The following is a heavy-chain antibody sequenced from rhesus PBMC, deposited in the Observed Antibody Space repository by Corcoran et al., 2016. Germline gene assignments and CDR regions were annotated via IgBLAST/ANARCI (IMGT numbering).Heavy chain of an antibody. CDR2: ISYTGKTI. J-gene: IGHJ4*01. CDR3: TCIAGTIPSNYFDY. CDR1: GFTFSSYE. V-gene: IGHV3-136*01. Sequence: DVQLVESGGGLVKPGGSLRLSCVASGFTFSSYEMHWVRQSPGKGVEWVSYISYTGKTIYYADSVKGRFTISGDNDKNSLSLQMSSLRAEDTAVYYCTCIAGTIPSNYFDYWGQGVLVTVSS. D-gene: IGHD1-1-1*01.